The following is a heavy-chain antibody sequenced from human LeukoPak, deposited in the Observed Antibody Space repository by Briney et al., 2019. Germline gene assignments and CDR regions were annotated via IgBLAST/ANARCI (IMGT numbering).Heavy chain of an antibody. CDR2: IDPGGSPT. V-gene: IGHV5-10-1*01. CDR3: GKIYYYAVDH. Sequence: GESLRICCEASGSSFTSYWISWVRQLPGKGLEWVGKIDPGGSPTTYSPSFVGHVTISVDKSINTAYLQWSSLNASDTATYYCGKIYYYAVDHWGQGTRVIVSS. J-gene: IGHJ4*02. CDR1: GSSFTSYW. D-gene: IGHD3-10*01.